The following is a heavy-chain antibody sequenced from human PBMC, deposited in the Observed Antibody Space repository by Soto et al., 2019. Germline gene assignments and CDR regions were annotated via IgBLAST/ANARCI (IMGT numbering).Heavy chain of an antibody. CDR3: ASGGDASGHHGFDV. D-gene: IGHD6-19*01. Sequence: VESQKVSSRGSGYKLTDLGIRWVRQMPGKGLEWMGRIDPGDSVTTYNPSFRGHVNMSADKSINTAYLQWSSLKASDTAMYYCASGGDASGHHGFDVCGLGTMVTVS. V-gene: IGHV5-10-1*01. CDR1: GYKLTDLG. CDR2: IDPGDSVT. J-gene: IGHJ3*01.